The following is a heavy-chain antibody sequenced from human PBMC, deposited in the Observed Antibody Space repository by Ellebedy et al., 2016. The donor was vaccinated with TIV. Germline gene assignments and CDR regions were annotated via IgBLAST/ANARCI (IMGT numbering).Heavy chain of an antibody. CDR1: GGSISSYSW. CDR3: AKTGETRFDY. J-gene: IGHJ4*02. D-gene: IGHD7-27*01. Sequence: MPSETLSLTCAVSGGSISSYSWWSWVRQPPGKGLEWIGEIFHTGITNYNPSLKSRVTMSIDKSQNQFSLNLSSVSAADSAVYYCAKTGETRFDYWGQGTLVTVSS. CDR2: IFHTGIT. V-gene: IGHV4-4*02.